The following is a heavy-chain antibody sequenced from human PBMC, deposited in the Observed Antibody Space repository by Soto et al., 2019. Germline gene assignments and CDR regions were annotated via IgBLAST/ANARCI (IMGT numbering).Heavy chain of an antibody. CDR1: GGTFSSYA. D-gene: IGHD4-4*01. CDR2: IIPIFGTA. V-gene: IGHV1-69*01. J-gene: IGHJ6*02. CDR3: ARTDYSNHYRPPYYYYGMDV. Sequence: QVQLVQSGAEVKKPGSSVKVSCKASGGTFSSYAISWVRQAPGQGLEWMGGIIPIFGTANYAQKFQGRVTITADESTSTAYMELSSLRSEDTAVYYCARTDYSNHYRPPYYYYGMDVWGQGTTVTVSS.